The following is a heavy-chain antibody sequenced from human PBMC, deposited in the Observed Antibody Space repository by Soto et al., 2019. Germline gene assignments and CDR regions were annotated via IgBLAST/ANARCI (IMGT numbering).Heavy chain of an antibody. CDR3: ARAPGGFWSGYWFY. V-gene: IGHV4-34*01. Sequence: SETLSLTCAVYGGSFSGYYCSWIRQPPGKGLEWIGEINHSGSTNYNPSLKSRVTISVDTSKNQFSLKLSSVTAADTAVYYCARAPGGFWSGYWFYWGQGTLVTAPQ. CDR1: GGSFSGYY. CDR2: INHSGST. J-gene: IGHJ4*02. D-gene: IGHD3-3*01.